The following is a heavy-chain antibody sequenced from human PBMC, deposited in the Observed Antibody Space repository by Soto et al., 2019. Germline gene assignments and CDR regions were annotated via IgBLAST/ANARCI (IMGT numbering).Heavy chain of an antibody. CDR3: ARESQRYSSGWHLVY. CDR2: INHSGST. J-gene: IGHJ4*02. Sequence: SETLSLTCAVYGGSFSGYYWSWIRQPPGKGLVWIGEINHSGSTNYNPSLKSRVTISVDTSKNQFSLRLSSVTAADTAVYYCARESQRYSSGWHLVYWGQGTLVTVSS. CDR1: GGSFSGYY. D-gene: IGHD6-19*01. V-gene: IGHV4-34*01.